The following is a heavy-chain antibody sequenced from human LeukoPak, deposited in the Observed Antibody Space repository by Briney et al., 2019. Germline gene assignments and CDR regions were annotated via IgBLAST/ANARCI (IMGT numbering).Heavy chain of an antibody. CDR3: ARAVVGATTNDADFDY. V-gene: IGHV1-69*06. CDR1: GGTFSSYA. J-gene: IGHJ4*02. D-gene: IGHD1-26*01. CDR2: IIPIFGTA. Sequence: ASVKVSCKASGGTFSSYAISWVRQAPGQGLEWMGGIIPIFGTANYAQKFQGRVTITADRSTSTAYMELSSLRSEDTAVYYCARAVVGATTNDADFDYWGQGTLVTVSS.